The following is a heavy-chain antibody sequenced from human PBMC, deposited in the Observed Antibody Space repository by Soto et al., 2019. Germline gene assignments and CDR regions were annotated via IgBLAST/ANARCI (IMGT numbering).Heavy chain of an antibody. D-gene: IGHD3-16*01. CDR3: ARDGWGSNWYFDL. CDR1: GVTFKDYG. V-gene: IGHV3-30*03. J-gene: IGHJ2*01. Sequence: PGGSLRLSCGAPGVTFKDYGMHWVRQAPGKGLEWVAVISYDGKQTYYADSVKGRFTISKDKSKRTLFLQMNSLRVDDTAVYYCARDGWGSNWYFDLWGLGTPVT. CDR2: ISYDGKQT.